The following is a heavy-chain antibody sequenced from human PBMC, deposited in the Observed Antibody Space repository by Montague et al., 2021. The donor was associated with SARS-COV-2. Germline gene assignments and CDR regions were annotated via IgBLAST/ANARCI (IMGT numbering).Heavy chain of an antibody. CDR1: GGSISSSSYY. J-gene: IGHJ4*02. CDR2: IYYSGST. D-gene: IGHD6-13*01. CDR3: ARVSFSSSWYYLDY. V-gene: IGHV4-39*01. Sequence: SETLSLTCTVSGGSISSSSYYWGWIRQPPGKGLEWIGSIYYSGSTYYNPSLKSRVTISVDTSKNQFSLKLSSVTAADTAVYYCARVSFSSSWYYLDYWGQGTLVTVSS.